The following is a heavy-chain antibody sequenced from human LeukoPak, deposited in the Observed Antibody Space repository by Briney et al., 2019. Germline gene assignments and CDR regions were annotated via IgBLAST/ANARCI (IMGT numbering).Heavy chain of an antibody. CDR3: AKGGSWLSDAFDI. J-gene: IGHJ3*02. CDR1: GFTFSSYA. CDR2: IDNSGGGT. V-gene: IGHV3-23*01. Sequence: GGSLRLSCAASGFTFSSYAMSWVRQAPGKGLEWVSTIDNSGGGTYDADSVRGRFTISRDNSKNALYLLMNSLTAEDTAVYYCAKGGSWLSDAFDIWGQGTMVTVSS. D-gene: IGHD5-12*01.